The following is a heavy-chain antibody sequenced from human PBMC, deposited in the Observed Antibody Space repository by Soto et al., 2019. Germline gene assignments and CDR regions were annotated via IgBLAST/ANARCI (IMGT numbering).Heavy chain of an antibody. Sequence: GGSLRLSCAASGFTVSSNYMSWVRQAPGKGLEWVSVIYSGGSTYYADSVKGRFTISRDNSKNTLYLQMNSLRAEDTAVYYCARGGRGFHGQNWFDPWGQGTLVTVSS. CDR3: ARGGRGFHGQNWFDP. V-gene: IGHV3-53*01. CDR2: IYSGGST. J-gene: IGHJ5*02. CDR1: GFTVSSNY. D-gene: IGHD1-26*01.